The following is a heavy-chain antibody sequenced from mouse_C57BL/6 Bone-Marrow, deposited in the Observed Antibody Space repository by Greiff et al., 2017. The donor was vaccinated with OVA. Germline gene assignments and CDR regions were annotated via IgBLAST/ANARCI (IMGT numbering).Heavy chain of an antibody. CDR1: GYTFTDYY. J-gene: IGHJ3*01. V-gene: IGHV1-26*01. CDR3: ARPRYDYDEAWFAY. D-gene: IGHD2-4*01. CDR2: INPNNGGS. Sequence: LQQPGASVKISCQASGYTFTDYYMNWVKQSHGKSLEWIGDINPNNGGSSYNQKFKGKATLTVDKSSSTAYMELRSLTSEDSAVYYCARPRYDYDEAWFAYWGQGTLVTVSA.